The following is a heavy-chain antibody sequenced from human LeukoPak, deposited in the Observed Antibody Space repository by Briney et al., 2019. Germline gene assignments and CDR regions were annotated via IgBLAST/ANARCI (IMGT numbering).Heavy chain of an antibody. D-gene: IGHD2-15*01. J-gene: IGHJ4*02. CDR1: GFTVSTNY. Sequence: GGSLRLSCAASGFTVSTNYMSWVRLAPGKGLEWVSLIYSGGSTYYADSVKGRFTISRDNSKKTLYLQMNSLRAEDTAVYYCAKGNNGCYDSWGQGTLVTVSS. CDR3: AKGNNGCYDS. CDR2: IYSGGST. V-gene: IGHV3-53*01.